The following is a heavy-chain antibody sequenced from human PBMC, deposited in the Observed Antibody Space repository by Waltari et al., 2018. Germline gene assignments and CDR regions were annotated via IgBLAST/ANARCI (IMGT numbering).Heavy chain of an antibody. D-gene: IGHD3-10*01. V-gene: IGHV1-69-2*01. Sequence: EVQLVQSGAEVKKPGATVKISCKASGYTFTDYYMPWVQQAPGKGLEWMGRVDPEDGETIYAEKFQGRVTITADTSTDTAYMELSSLRSEDTAVYYCATKRITMVRGGRLDAFDIWGQGTMVTVSS. CDR1: GYTFTDYY. J-gene: IGHJ3*02. CDR2: VDPEDGET. CDR3: ATKRITMVRGGRLDAFDI.